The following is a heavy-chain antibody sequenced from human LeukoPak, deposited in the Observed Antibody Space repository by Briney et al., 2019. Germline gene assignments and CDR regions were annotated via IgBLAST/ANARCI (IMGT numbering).Heavy chain of an antibody. D-gene: IGHD1-26*01. J-gene: IGHJ4*02. CDR2: IYGGGTT. CDR3: ASDSGRFDY. V-gene: IGHV3-66*01. CDR1: GFTVSSNY. Sequence: GGSLRLSCAASGFTVSSNYMSWVRQAPGKGLEWVSVIYGGGTTYYADSVKGRFTISRDDSKNTLYLHMNILRAEDTAVYYCASDSGRFDYWGQGTLVTVSS.